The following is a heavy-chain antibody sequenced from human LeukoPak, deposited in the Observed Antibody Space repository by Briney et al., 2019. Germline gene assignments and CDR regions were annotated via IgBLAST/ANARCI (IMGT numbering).Heavy chain of an antibody. CDR3: ARDLMGPDEY. CDR2: TNSDGSST. CDR1: GLTFNNYW. J-gene: IGHJ4*02. V-gene: IGHV3-74*01. Sequence: GGSLRLSCAASGLTFNNYWMHWVRHAPGKGLVWVSRTNSDGSSTIYADSVKGRFTISRDNAKNTVYLQMNSLRAEDTAVYYCARDLMGPDEYWGQGTLVTVSS. D-gene: IGHD3-10*01.